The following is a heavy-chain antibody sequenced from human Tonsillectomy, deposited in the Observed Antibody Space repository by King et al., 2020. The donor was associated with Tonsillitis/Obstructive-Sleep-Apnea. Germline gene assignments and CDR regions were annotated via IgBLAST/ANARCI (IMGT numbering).Heavy chain of an antibody. CDR2: IDNSGYNT. D-gene: IGHD4-17*01. CDR3: AKVSTVTSNFDC. V-gene: IGHV3-23*04. CDR1: GFTFSTYA. Sequence: VQLVESGGGLVQPGGSLRLSCEASGFTFSTYAFNWVRQAPGKGLEWVSAIDNSGYNTFYSDSVKGRFTISRDNSKNTLYLQMNSLRAEDTAFYYCAKVSTVTSNFDCWGQGTLVTISS. J-gene: IGHJ4*02.